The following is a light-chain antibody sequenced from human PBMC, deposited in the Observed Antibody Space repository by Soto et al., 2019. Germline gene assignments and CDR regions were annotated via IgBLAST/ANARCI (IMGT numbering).Light chain of an antibody. CDR3: QQYGSSGT. CDR1: QSVSSY. V-gene: IGKV3-20*01. J-gene: IGKJ1*01. CDR2: GAS. Sequence: EKVIRQSPATQSETPGERATLSCRASQSVSSYLAWYQQKPGQAPRLLIYGASNRATGIPDRFSGSGSGTDFTLTISRLETEDFAVYYCQQYGSSGTFGQGTKVDI.